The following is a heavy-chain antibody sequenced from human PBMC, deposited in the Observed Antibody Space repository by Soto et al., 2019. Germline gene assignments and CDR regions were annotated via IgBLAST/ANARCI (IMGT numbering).Heavy chain of an antibody. CDR1: GGSISSGGYY. CDR3: ARGYSSSSYFQY. D-gene: IGHD6-13*01. V-gene: IGHV4-31*03. J-gene: IGHJ1*01. CDR2: IYYSGST. Sequence: QGQLQESGPGLVKPSQTLSLTCTVSGGSISSGGYYWSWIRPHPGKGLEWIGYIYYSGSTYYNPSLKSRVTISGDSSKNQLALKLSSVTAADTAVYYCARGYSSSSYFQYWGQGTLVTVSS.